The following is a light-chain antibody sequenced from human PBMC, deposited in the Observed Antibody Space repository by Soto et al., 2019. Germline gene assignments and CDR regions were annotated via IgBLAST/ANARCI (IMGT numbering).Light chain of an antibody. J-gene: IGLJ1*01. CDR2: EVY. Sequence: QSALTQPPSVSGSPGQSVTISCTGTSSDISSYNRVSWYQQPPGTAPKLMIYEVYNRPSGVPDRFSASTSATSASLAITGLQAEDEGDYYCQSYDNRLSGYVFGTGTKVTVL. V-gene: IGLV2-18*02. CDR1: SSDISSYNR. CDR3: QSYDNRLSGYV.